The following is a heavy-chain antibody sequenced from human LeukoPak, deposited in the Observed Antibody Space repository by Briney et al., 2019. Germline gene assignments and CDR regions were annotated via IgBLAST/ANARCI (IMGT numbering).Heavy chain of an antibody. CDR3: ARDIRQSARMAGIFDY. CDR2: IIPIFGTA. Sequence: GASVTVSCKASGGTFSSYAISWVRQAPGQGLEWMGGIIPIFGTANYAQKFQGRVTITADESTSTAYMELSSLRSEDTAVYYCARDIRQSARMAGIFDYWGQGTLVTVSS. J-gene: IGHJ4*02. V-gene: IGHV1-69*13. D-gene: IGHD6-19*01. CDR1: GGTFSSYA.